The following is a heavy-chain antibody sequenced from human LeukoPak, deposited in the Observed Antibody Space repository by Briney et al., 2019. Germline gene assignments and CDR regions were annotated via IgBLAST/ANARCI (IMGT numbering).Heavy chain of an antibody. V-gene: IGHV4-39*07. D-gene: IGHD3-10*01. CDR3: ARHEYGLGSRN. CDR2: IHYSGST. Sequence: SETLSLTCTVSGGSISSSSYYWGWIRQPPGKGLEWIGSIHYSGSTYYNPSLKSRVTISVDTSRNQFCLKLSSVTAADTAVYYCARHEYGLGSRNWGQGTLVTVSS. J-gene: IGHJ4*02. CDR1: GGSISSSSYY.